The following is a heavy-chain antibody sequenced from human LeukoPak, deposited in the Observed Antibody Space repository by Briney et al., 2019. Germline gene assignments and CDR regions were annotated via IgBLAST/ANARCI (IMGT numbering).Heavy chain of an antibody. D-gene: IGHD2-8*01. CDR3: TNGYYCMDV. CDR1: GGSISGSSYY. Sequence: PSETLSLTCTVSGGSISGSSYYWGWIRQPPGNGLEWIGSIYYSGSTYYNPSLKSRVTISVDTSKNQFSLKLSSVTAADTAVYCATNGYYCMDVWGKGTTATVSS. V-gene: IGHV4-39*07. J-gene: IGHJ6*03. CDR2: IYYSGST.